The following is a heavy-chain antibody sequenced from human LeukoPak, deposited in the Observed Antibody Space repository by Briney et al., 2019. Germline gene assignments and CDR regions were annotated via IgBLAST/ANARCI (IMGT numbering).Heavy chain of an antibody. CDR1: GFTFGDYA. CDR2: IRSKAYGGTT. V-gene: IGHV3-49*04. CDR3: TQYTYGFFQY. J-gene: IGHJ4*02. Sequence: GGSLRLSCTASGFTFGDYAMSWVRQAPGKGLEWVGFIRSKAYGGTTDYAAPVKGRFTISRDDSKNTLYLQMNSLKTEDTAVYYCTQYTYGFFQYWGQGTLVTVSS. D-gene: IGHD5-18*01.